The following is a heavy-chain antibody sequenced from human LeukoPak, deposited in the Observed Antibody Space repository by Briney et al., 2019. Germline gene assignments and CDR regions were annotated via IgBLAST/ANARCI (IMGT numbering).Heavy chain of an antibody. CDR2: IYHSGST. CDR1: GGSISSGGYS. D-gene: IGHD3-9*01. Sequence: SQTLSLTCAVSGGSISSGGYSWSWIRQPPGKGLEWIGYIYHSGSTYYNPSLKSRVTISVDRSKNQFSLKLSSVTAADTAVYYCARVGYFDRIFDYWGQGTLVTVSS. J-gene: IGHJ4*02. CDR3: ARVGYFDRIFDY. V-gene: IGHV4-30-2*01.